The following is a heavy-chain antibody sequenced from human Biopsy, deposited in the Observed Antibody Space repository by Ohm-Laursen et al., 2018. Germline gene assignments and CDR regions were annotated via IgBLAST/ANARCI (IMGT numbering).Heavy chain of an antibody. CDR2: IYSSGGS. CDR1: GGSTNDYF. D-gene: IGHD6-19*01. Sequence: SDTLSLTCSVSGGSTNDYFWSWIRQPAGETLEWIGRIYSSGGSSYNPSLKSRISMSMDTPNNQFSLTLTSVTAADTAVYYCARTPGKAVAGRFLDLWGRGTLVTVSS. V-gene: IGHV4-4*07. CDR3: ARTPGKAVAGRFLDL. J-gene: IGHJ2*01.